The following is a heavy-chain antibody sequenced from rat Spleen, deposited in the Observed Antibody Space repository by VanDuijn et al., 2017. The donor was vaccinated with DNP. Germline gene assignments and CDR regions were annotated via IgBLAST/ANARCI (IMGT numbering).Heavy chain of an antibody. CDR1: GFTFSNYY. Sequence: EVQLVESGGGLVQPGRSMKLSCAASGFTFSNYYMAWVRQAPTKGLEWVASISYDGSSTYYGDSVKGRFTISRDNAKSTLYLQMNSLRSEDMATYYCARSRWYFDFWGPGTMVTVSS. CDR3: ARSRWYFDF. V-gene: IGHV5-22*01. CDR2: ISYDGSST. J-gene: IGHJ1*01.